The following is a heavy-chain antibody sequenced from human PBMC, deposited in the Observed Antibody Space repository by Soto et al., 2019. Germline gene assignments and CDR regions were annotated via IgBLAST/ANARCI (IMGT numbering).Heavy chain of an antibody. V-gene: IGHV3-48*01. J-gene: IGHJ4*02. CDR1: GLTLGTNS. CDR2: INSTGTIK. CDR3: ARMSSSISPGC. Sequence: RLSCAASGLTLGTNSMDWVRQTPGKGLEWVAYINSTGTIKYYAGSVKGRFTISRDNAKNSLYLQMNSLRAEDTAVYYCARMSSSISPGCWGQGTLVTVSS. D-gene: IGHD2-2*01.